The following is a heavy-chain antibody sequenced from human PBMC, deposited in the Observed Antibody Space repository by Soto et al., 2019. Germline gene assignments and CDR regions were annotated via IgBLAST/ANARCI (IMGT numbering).Heavy chain of an antibody. J-gene: IGHJ3*02. CDR2: IYHSGST. Sequence: SETLSLTCAVSGGSISSSSYCWGWIRQPPGKGLEWIGRIYHSGSTDYNPSLKSRVTISLDTSKNQFSLKLKSVTAADTAVFYCARQATLTAFAFDIWGQGTMVTVSS. CDR1: GGSISSSSYC. CDR3: ARQATLTAFAFDI. V-gene: IGHV4-39*01. D-gene: IGHD2-21*02.